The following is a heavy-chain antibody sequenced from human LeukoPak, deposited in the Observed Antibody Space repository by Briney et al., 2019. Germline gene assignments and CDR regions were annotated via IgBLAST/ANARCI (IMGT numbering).Heavy chain of an antibody. J-gene: IGHJ4*02. Sequence: PSETLSLTCAVYGGSFSGYYWSWIRQPPGKGLEWIGYIYYSGSTNYNPSLKSRVTMSVNTSKNQLSLILSSVTAADTAVYYCAREFRGSGSYYSIFDYWGQGTLVTVSS. D-gene: IGHD3-10*01. CDR2: IYYSGST. V-gene: IGHV4-59*01. CDR1: GGSFSGYY. CDR3: AREFRGSGSYYSIFDY.